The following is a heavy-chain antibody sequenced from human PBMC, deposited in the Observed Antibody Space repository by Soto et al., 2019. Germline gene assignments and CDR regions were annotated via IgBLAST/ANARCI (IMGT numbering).Heavy chain of an antibody. D-gene: IGHD3-22*01. CDR3: ARELDYYDSSGYYFY. CDR2: INAGNGNT. Sequence: ASVKVSCKASGYTFTSYAMHWVRQAPGQRLEWMGWINAGNGNTKYSQEFQGRVTITRDTSTSTAYMELRSLRSDDTAVYYCARELDYYDSSGYYFYWGQGTLVTVS. J-gene: IGHJ4*02. CDR1: GYTFTSYA. V-gene: IGHV1-3*01.